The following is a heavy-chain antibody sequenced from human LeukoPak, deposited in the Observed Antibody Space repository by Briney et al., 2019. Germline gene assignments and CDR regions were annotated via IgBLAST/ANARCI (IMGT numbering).Heavy chain of an antibody. D-gene: IGHD1-26*01. CDR3: ARSGSDAFDI. V-gene: IGHV1-2*02. Sequence: GASVKVSCKASGYTFTTYGISWVRQAPGQGLEWMGWIYPNNGDTKYAQKFQGRVTVTRDTSISTAFMEVSRLTSDDTAVYYCARSGSDAFDIWGQGTMVTVSS. CDR1: GYTFTTYG. J-gene: IGHJ3*02. CDR2: IYPNNGDT.